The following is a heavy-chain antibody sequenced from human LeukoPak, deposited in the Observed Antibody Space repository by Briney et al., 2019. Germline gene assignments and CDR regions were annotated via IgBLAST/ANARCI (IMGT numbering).Heavy chain of an antibody. J-gene: IGHJ4*02. CDR1: GYSISNAYY. Sequence: SETLSLTCTVSGYSISNAYYWGWIRQPPGKGLEWIGSLYHSGSTYYNPSLKSRVTTSVDTSKNRFSLKLTSVTAADTAIYYCARELHSGSYYFDYWGQGTLVTVSS. CDR3: ARELHSGSYYFDY. D-gene: IGHD1-26*01. CDR2: LYHSGST. V-gene: IGHV4-38-2*02.